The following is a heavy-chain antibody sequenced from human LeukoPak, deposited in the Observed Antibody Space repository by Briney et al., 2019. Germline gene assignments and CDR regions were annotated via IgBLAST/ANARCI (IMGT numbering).Heavy chain of an antibody. V-gene: IGHV3-21*01. Sequence: PGGSLRLSCAASGFTFSSYSMNWVRQAPGKGLEWVSSISSSSSYIYYADSAKGRFTISRDNAKNSLYLQMNSLRAEDTAVYYCARVKAASKHDAFDIWGQGTMVTVSS. J-gene: IGHJ3*02. CDR1: GFTFSSYS. D-gene: IGHD2-15*01. CDR2: ISSSSSYI. CDR3: ARVKAASKHDAFDI.